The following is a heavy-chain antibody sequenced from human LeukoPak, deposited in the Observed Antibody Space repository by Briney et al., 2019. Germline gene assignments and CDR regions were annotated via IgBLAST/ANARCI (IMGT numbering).Heavy chain of an antibody. D-gene: IGHD3-22*01. Sequence: SETLSLTCTVSGGSISSSSYYWGWIRQPPGKGLEWIGEIYHSGSTNYNPSLKSRVTISVDKSKNQFSLKLSSVTAADTAVYYCARRDYYDSSGLDYWGQGTLVTVSS. CDR3: ARRDYYDSSGLDY. V-gene: IGHV4-39*07. CDR1: GGSISSSSYY. CDR2: IYHSGST. J-gene: IGHJ4*02.